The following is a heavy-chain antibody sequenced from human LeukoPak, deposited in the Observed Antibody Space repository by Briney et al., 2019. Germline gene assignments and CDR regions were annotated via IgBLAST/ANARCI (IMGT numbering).Heavy chain of an antibody. V-gene: IGHV4-61*02. Sequence: PSETLSLTCNVSGVSISSSSYYWGWIRQPPGKGLEWIVRIYTSGSTNYHPSLKSRVTISVNTSKNQFSLKLSSVTAADTAVYYCARTMGLPLNQSYFDYWGQGTLVTVSS. J-gene: IGHJ4*02. CDR1: GVSISSSSYY. CDR3: ARTMGLPLNQSYFDY. CDR2: IYTSGST. D-gene: IGHD2-8*01.